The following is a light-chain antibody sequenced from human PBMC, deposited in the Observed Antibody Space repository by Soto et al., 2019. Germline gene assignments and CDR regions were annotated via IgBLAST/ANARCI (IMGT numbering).Light chain of an antibody. CDR3: QQRSNWPRT. CDR2: DVS. V-gene: IGKV3-11*01. J-gene: IGKJ1*01. CDR1: QTISNS. Sequence: TQSPSSLSASVGDRVTITCRATQTISNSLIWYQQKPGQAPRLLIYDVSNRATGIPARFSGSGSGTDFTLTISSLEPEDFAVYYCQQRSNWPRTFDQGTKVDIK.